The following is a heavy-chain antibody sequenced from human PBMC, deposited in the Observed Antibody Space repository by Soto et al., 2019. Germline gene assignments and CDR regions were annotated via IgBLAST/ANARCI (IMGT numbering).Heavy chain of an antibody. Sequence: GXLRLSCAASGFIIENFGMILVRQAPGKGLEWISSISGSGFKKYYADSVKGRFTISRDNSKSTVYLELNNLSAEDTAVYHCAKNQGVELVPLATVDWFDPWGQGSVVTVSS. CDR1: GFIIENFG. V-gene: IGHV3-23*01. D-gene: IGHD1-26*01. CDR3: AKNQGVELVPLATVDWFDP. J-gene: IGHJ5*02. CDR2: ISGSGFKK.